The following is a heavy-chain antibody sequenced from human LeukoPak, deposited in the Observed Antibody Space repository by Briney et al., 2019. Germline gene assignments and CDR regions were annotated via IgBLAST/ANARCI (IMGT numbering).Heavy chain of an antibody. J-gene: IGHJ3*02. CDR2: IWSDGSEM. V-gene: IGHV3-30*02. Sequence: GGSLRLSCAASGFTFSSYAMHWVRQAPGKGLEWVSGIWSDGSEMFYADTVKGRFTISRDNSKNTLYLQMNNLRTDDTAVYYCAKERDAFDIWGQGTMVTVSS. CDR1: GFTFSSYA. CDR3: AKERDAFDI.